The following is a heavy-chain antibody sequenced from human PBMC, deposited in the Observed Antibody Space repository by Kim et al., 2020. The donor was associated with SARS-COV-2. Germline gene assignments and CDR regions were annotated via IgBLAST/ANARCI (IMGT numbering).Heavy chain of an antibody. J-gene: IGHJ4*02. D-gene: IGHD1-1*01. V-gene: IGHV3-48*02. CDR2: IGNSASGDTI. CDR1: GFTSLSFNGFG. CDR3: ATQGWEQSLGI. Sequence: GGSLRLSCVGSGFTSLSFNGFGMNWVRQAPGRGLEWVSFIGNSASGDTIHDADSVKVRFTISRDNAKNSLYLEINGLRDDDTAVYYRATQGWEQSLGIWGPGTLVTVSS.